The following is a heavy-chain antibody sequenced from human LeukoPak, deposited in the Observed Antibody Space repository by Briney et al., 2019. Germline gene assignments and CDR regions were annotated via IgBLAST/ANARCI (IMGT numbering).Heavy chain of an antibody. Sequence: ASVKVSCKASGYTFTSYGISWVRQAPGQGLEWMGWISAYNGNTNYAQKLQGRVTMTTDTSTSTAYMELRSLRSDDTAVYYCARDAPTPTVTTYSYYYYYMDVWGKGTTVTVSS. V-gene: IGHV1-18*01. CDR2: ISAYNGNT. D-gene: IGHD4-17*01. J-gene: IGHJ6*03. CDR1: GYTFTSYG. CDR3: ARDAPTPTVTTYSYYYYYMDV.